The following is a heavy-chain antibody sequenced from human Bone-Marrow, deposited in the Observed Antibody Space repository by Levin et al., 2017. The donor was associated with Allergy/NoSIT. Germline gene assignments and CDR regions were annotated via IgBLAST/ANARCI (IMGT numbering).Heavy chain of an antibody. CDR1: GFSVSNNY. CDR2: IYSIGTT. J-gene: IGHJ4*02. V-gene: IGHV3-66*03. CDR3: ARDSGVAAYCFDS. D-gene: IGHD3-10*01. Sequence: PGESLKISCAASGFSVSNNYMNWVRQAPGKGLEWISVIYSIGTTKYADSVKGRFIISRDTSKNTLFLQMNSLRLEDTAIYYCARDSGVAAYCFDSWGQGALVTVSS.